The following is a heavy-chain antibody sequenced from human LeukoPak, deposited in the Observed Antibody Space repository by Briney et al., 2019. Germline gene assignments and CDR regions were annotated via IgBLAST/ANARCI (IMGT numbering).Heavy chain of an antibody. J-gene: IGHJ4*02. CDR2: ISGSGGST. V-gene: IGHV3-23*01. CDR1: GFTFSSYA. CDR3: AKDSVGDYFDY. Sequence: GGSLRLTCAASGFTFSSYAMSWVRQAPGKGLEWVSAISGSGGSTYYADSVKGRFTISRDNSKNTLYLQMTSLRAEDTAVYYCAKDSVGDYFDYWGQGTLVTVSS. D-gene: IGHD1-26*01.